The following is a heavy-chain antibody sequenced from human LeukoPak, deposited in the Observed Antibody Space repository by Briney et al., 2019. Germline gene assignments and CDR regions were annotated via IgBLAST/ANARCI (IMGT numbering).Heavy chain of an antibody. D-gene: IGHD3-10*01. V-gene: IGHV4-39*07. J-gene: IGHJ3*02. CDR1: GGSISSSSYY. CDR3: ARSDGYGLVGI. CDR2: IYYSGST. Sequence: PSETLSLTCTVSGGSISSSSYYWGWIRQPPGKGLEWLGSIYYSGSTYYNPSLKSRVTISVDTSKNQFSLTLSSVTAADTAVYYCARSDGYGLVGIWGQGTMVTVSS.